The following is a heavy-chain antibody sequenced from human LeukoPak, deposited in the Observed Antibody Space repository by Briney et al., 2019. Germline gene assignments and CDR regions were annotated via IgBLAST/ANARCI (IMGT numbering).Heavy chain of an antibody. V-gene: IGHV3-23*01. D-gene: IGHD5-18*01. CDR1: GFTFGSFA. J-gene: IGHJ4*02. CDR2: IFGSGGSP. CDR3: GKTTAGYSSGQKPAWPVDY. Sequence: GGSLRLSCEASGFTFGSFAMYWVRQAPGKGLEWIAGIFGSGGSPHYADSVKGRFTISRDNPKNTVYLQINSLRAEDTAVYYCGKTTAGYSSGQKPAWPVDYWGQGTLVTVSS.